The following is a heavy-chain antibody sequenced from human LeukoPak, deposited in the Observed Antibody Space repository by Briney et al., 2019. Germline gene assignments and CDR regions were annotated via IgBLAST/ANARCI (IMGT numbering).Heavy chain of an antibody. J-gene: IGHJ5*02. CDR1: GLSFDDYA. Sequence: GGSLRLSCAASGLSFDDYAMHWVRQVPGEGLEWVSGIGWNSVNIGYVDSVKGRFTISRDNAKNSLYLQMNSLRVDDTALYFCAKGLSLEGGSTWKNNWFDAWGQGTVVIVSS. V-gene: IGHV3-9*01. CDR3: AKGLSLEGGSTWKNNWFDA. D-gene: IGHD1-1*01. CDR2: IGWNSVNI.